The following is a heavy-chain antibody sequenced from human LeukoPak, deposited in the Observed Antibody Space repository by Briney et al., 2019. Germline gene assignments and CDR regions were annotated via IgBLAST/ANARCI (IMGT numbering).Heavy chain of an antibody. Sequence: GGSLRLSCAASGFTFSNYALNWVRQVPGTGLEWVSFISSSGSYINYADSMKGRFTISRDNAKNSLYLQMNSLRAEDTAVYYCARVTGVVRGSSDYWGQGTLVTVSS. CDR3: ARVTGVVRGSSDY. CDR2: ISSSGSYI. CDR1: GFTFSNYA. D-gene: IGHD3-10*01. V-gene: IGHV3-21*01. J-gene: IGHJ4*02.